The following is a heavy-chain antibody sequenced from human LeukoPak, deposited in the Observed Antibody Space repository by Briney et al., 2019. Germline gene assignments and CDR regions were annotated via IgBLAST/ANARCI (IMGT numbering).Heavy chain of an antibody. CDR1: GSMFTHYW. CDR2: IYPADSDT. V-gene: IGHV5-51*01. D-gene: IGHD5-18*01. Sequence: GESLKISFKGSGSMFTHYWIAWVRPMPGKGLEWMGIIYPADSDTRYSPSFQGQVTISADKSISTAYLEGSRLMASDTALYYCARGNTTMVPGYFDYWGQGTLVTVSS. J-gene: IGHJ4*02. CDR3: ARGNTTMVPGYFDY.